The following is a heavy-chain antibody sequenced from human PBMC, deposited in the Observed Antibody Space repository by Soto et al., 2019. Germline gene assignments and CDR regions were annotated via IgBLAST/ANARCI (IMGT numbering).Heavy chain of an antibody. V-gene: IGHV3-74*01. Sequence: GGSLRLSCAASGYTFSPFWMHWVRQAPGKGLVWVSHINSDGSTIVYADSVKGRFTISRDNAKNTLYLQMNSLKAEDTAVYYCAREQASGWYGYNWFDPWGQGTLVTVSS. J-gene: IGHJ5*02. D-gene: IGHD6-19*01. CDR1: GYTFSPFW. CDR2: INSDGSTI. CDR3: AREQASGWYGYNWFDP.